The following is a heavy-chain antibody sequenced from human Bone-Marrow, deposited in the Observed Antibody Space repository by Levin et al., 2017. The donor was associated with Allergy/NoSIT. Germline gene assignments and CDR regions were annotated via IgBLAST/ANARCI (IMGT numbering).Heavy chain of an antibody. Sequence: RLQGRVTMTTDTSTNTAYMELRSLRSDDTAVYYCARGGRTGTLPFEYWGQGTLVTVSS. J-gene: IGHJ4*02. V-gene: IGHV1-18*01. D-gene: IGHD1/OR15-1a*01. CDR3: ARGGRTGTLPFEY.